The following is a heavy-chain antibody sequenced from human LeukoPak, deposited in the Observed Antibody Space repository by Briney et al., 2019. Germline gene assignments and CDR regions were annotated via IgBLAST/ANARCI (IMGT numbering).Heavy chain of an antibody. CDR1: GYSISSGYY. J-gene: IGHJ4*02. Sequence: PSETLSLTCTVSGYSISSGYYWGWIRQPPGKGLEWIGSIYHSGSTYYNPSLKSRVTISVDTSKNQFSLKLSSVTAADTAVYYCARRRGRYYDILTGYLSGHYFDYWGQGTLVTVSS. V-gene: IGHV4-38-2*02. CDR2: IYHSGST. CDR3: ARRRGRYYDILTGYLSGHYFDY. D-gene: IGHD3-9*01.